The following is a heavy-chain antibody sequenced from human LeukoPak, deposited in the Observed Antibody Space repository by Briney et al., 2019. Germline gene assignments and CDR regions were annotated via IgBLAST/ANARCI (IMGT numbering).Heavy chain of an antibody. CDR1: GGTFSSYA. Sequence: ASVKVSCKASGGTFSSYAISWVRQAPGQGLEWMGGIIPIFGTANYAQRFQGRVTITADKSTSTAYMDLSSLRSEDTAVYYCARVFRNGLLWFGESNFDYWGQGTLVTVSS. J-gene: IGHJ4*02. CDR3: ARVFRNGLLWFGESNFDY. D-gene: IGHD3-10*01. V-gene: IGHV1-69*06. CDR2: IIPIFGTA.